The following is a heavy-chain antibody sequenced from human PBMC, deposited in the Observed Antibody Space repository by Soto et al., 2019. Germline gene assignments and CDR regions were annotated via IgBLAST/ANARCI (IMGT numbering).Heavy chain of an antibody. CDR1: SGSISSSNW. J-gene: IGHJ4*02. Sequence: QVQLQESGPGLVKPSGTLSLTCAVSSGSISSSNWWSWVRQPPGKGLEWIGETYHSGSTNYNPSLKSRVTISVDKSKNQFSLKLSSVTAADTAVYYCAGVAGVVTAGGYFDYWGQGTLVTVSS. CDR2: TYHSGST. D-gene: IGHD6-13*01. CDR3: AGVAGVVTAGGYFDY. V-gene: IGHV4-4*02.